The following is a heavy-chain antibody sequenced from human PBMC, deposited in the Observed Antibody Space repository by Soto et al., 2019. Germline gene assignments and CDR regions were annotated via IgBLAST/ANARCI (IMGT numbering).Heavy chain of an antibody. CDR1: GFSFSTYS. Sequence: GGSLRLSCAASGFSFSTYSMNWVRQAPGKGLEWVSSISSRNDTYYADSVKGRFTISRDNAKNSVSLQMDSLRAEDAAVYYCAREETAWPLAYGLDVWGQGTTVTVSS. J-gene: IGHJ6*02. CDR2: ISSRNDT. CDR3: AREETAWPLAYGLDV. D-gene: IGHD2-21*02. V-gene: IGHV3-21*01.